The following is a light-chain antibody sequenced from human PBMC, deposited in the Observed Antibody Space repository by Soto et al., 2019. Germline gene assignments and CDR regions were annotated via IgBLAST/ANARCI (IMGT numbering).Light chain of an antibody. CDR1: QSVSSSY. V-gene: IGKV3-20*01. J-gene: IGKJ2*01. CDR3: HQYGSLYT. Sequence: EIVLTQSPGTLSLSPGERATLSCRASQSVSSSYLAWYQQKPGQAPRLLVYGASSRATGIPDRFSGSGSGKDFAITISRLEPEDFAVYYCHQYGSLYTFGQGTQVEIK. CDR2: GAS.